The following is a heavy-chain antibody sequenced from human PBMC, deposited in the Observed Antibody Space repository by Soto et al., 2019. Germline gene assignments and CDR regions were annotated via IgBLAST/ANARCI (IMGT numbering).Heavy chain of an antibody. J-gene: IGHJ4*02. D-gene: IGHD6-25*01. Sequence: ASVKVSCKASGYTFSTYGINWVRQAPGQGLEWMGWISAYNGNTNYAEKVRGRVTMTTDTSTSTAYMELRSLRSDDTAVYYCAGEALYSSGWYYSDYWGQGTPVTVSS. CDR2: ISAYNGNT. V-gene: IGHV1-18*01. CDR1: GYTFSTYG. CDR3: AGEALYSSGWYYSDY.